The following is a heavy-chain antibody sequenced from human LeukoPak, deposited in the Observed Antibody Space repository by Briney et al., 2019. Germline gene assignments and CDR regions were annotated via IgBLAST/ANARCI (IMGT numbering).Heavy chain of an antibody. J-gene: IGHJ4*02. D-gene: IGHD2-21*02. CDR1: GFTFSSYS. V-gene: IGHV3-23*01. CDR2: ISGSAGRT. Sequence: GGSLRLSCAASGFTFSSYSMSWVRQAPGKGLEWVSLISGSAGRTYYADSVKGRFTISRDNSKNALYLQMSSLRAEDTAVYYCAKEPRHCGGDCFSLLDSWGQGTLVTVSS. CDR3: AKEPRHCGGDCFSLLDS.